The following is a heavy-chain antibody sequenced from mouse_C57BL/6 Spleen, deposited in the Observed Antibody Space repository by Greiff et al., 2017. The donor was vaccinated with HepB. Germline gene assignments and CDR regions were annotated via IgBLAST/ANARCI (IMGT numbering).Heavy chain of an antibody. CDR3: AREGDRSGYVGY. CDR2: IDPSDSET. J-gene: IGHJ2*01. D-gene: IGHD3-2*02. Sequence: VKLVESGAELVRPGSSVKLSCKASGYTFTSYWMHWVKQRPIQGLEWIGNIDPSDSETHYNQKFKVKATLTVDKSSSTDFMQLSSLTSEDSAVYYCAREGDRSGYVGYWGQGTTLRVSS. CDR1: GYTFTSYW. V-gene: IGHV1-52*01.